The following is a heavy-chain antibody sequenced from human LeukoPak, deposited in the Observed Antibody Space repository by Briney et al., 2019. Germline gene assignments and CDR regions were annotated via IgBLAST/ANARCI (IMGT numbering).Heavy chain of an antibody. V-gene: IGHV3-21*04. CDR3: AKSAHLRITMVRGVIPYFDY. J-gene: IGHJ4*02. CDR1: GFTFSSYS. CDR2: ISSSSSYI. D-gene: IGHD3-10*01. Sequence: PGGSLRLSCAASGFTFSSYSMNWVRQAPGKGLEWVSSISSSSSYIYYADSVKGRFTISRDNSKNTLYLQMNSLRAEDTAVYYCAKSAHLRITMVRGVIPYFDYWGQGTLVTVSS.